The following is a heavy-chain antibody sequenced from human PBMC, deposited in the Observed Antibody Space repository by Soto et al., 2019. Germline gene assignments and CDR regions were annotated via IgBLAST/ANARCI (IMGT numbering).Heavy chain of an antibody. CDR1: GFTFSRYG. Sequence: QVQMAESGGGVGQPGRSLRLSCAASGFTFSRYGMHWVRQAPGKGLEWVAVISSDGSVKFYADSVKGRFTISRDNSKSTLDLQMDSLRVEDTAAYYCTGEVASGYWGQGTLVTVSS. CDR2: ISSDGSVK. J-gene: IGHJ4*02. CDR3: TGEVASGY. V-gene: IGHV3-30*03. D-gene: IGHD2-8*02.